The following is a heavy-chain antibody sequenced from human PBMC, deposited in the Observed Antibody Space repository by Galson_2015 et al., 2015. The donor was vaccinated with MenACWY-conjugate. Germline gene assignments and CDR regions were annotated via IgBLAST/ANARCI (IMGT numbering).Heavy chain of an antibody. D-gene: IGHD3-22*01. V-gene: IGHV1-69*04. J-gene: IGHJ5*02. Sequence: SVKVSCKASGGTFSSYAISWVRQAPGQGLEWMGRIIPILGIANYAQKFQGRVTITADKSTSTAYMELSSLRSEDTAVYYCARDPPLTMIVVEWGWFDPRGQGTLVTVSS. CDR2: IIPILGIA. CDR1: GGTFSSYA. CDR3: ARDPPLTMIVVEWGWFDP.